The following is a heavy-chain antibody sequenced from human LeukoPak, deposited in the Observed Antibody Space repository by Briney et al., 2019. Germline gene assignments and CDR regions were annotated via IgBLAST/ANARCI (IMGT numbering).Heavy chain of an antibody. V-gene: IGHV1-69*05. D-gene: IGHD6-13*01. J-gene: IGHJ3*02. CDR2: IIPIFGTA. Sequence: ASVKVSCKASGGTFSSYAISWVRQAPGQGLEWMGGIIPIFGTANYAQKFQGRVTITTDESTSTAYMELSSLRSEDTAVCYCASQGIHKAFDIWGQGTMVTVSS. CDR1: GGTFSSYA. CDR3: ASQGIHKAFDI.